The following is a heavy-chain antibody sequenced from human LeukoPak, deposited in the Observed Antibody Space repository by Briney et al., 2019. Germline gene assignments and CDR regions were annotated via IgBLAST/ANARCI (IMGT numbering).Heavy chain of an antibody. CDR1: GGSFSGYY. D-gene: IGHD3-3*01. CDR3: ARGRGYDFWSGVLEDWFDP. Sequence: SETLSLTCAVYGGSFSGYYWSWIRQPPGKGLEWIGEINHSGSTNYNPSLKSRVTIPVDTSKNQFSLKLSSVTAADTAVYYCARGRGYDFWSGVLEDWFDPWGQGTLVTVSS. V-gene: IGHV4-34*01. CDR2: INHSGST. J-gene: IGHJ5*02.